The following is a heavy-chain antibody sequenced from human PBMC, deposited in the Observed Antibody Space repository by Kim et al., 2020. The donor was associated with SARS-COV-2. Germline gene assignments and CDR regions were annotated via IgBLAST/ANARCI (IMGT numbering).Heavy chain of an antibody. CDR3: ARREYCDY. J-gene: IGHJ4*02. V-gene: IGHV1-18*01. D-gene: IGHD6-6*01. CDR2: YNGET. Sequence: YNGETHYARDVQGRVTMTTDTSTSTAFLELRGLRSDDTALYYCARREYCDYWGQGTLVTVSS.